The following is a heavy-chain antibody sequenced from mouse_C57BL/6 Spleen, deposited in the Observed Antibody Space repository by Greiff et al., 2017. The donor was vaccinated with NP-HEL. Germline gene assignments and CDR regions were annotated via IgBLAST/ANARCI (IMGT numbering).Heavy chain of an antibody. CDR1: GYSITSGYY. CDR2: ISYDGSN. D-gene: IGHD2-3*01. Sequence: EVKLVESGPGLVKPSQSLSLTCSVTGYSITSGYYWNWIRQFPGNKLEWMGYISYDGSNNYNPSLKNRISITRDTSKNQFFLKLNSVTTEDTATYYCARDEDGYYVFDYWGQGTTLTVSS. CDR3: ARDEDGYYVFDY. J-gene: IGHJ2*01. V-gene: IGHV3-6*01.